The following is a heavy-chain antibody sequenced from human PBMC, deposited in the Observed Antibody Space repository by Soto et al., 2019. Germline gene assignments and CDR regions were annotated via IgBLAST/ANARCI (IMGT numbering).Heavy chain of an antibody. Sequence: QVQLVQSGAEVRETGASVKVSCKASGYTFTNYGVSWVRQAPGQGLEWMGWIGGYKGNTNYAQKLQGRVTYTTDTTTSTAYMELRSLRSDDTAVYYCAPHTLDTGMPSGYWGQGTLVTVSS. CDR2: IGGYKGNT. CDR1: GYTFTNYG. J-gene: IGHJ4*02. CDR3: APHTLDTGMPSGY. D-gene: IGHD5-18*01. V-gene: IGHV1-18*01.